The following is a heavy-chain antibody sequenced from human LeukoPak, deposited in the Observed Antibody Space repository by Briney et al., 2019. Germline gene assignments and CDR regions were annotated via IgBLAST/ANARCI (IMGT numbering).Heavy chain of an antibody. CDR2: IYYSGRT. V-gene: IGHV4-39*07. J-gene: IGHJ4*02. Sequence: RPSETLSLTCSVSGGPASSSGYYWGWIRQPPGKGLEWIGSIYYSGRTYYHPSLRSRVTISVDTSKNQFSLKLSSVTAADSAVYYCARVFDSWGQGTLVTVSS. CDR3: ARVFDS. CDR1: GGPASSSGYY.